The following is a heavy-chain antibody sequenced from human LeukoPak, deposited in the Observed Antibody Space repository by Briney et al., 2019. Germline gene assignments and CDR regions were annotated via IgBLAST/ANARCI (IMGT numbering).Heavy chain of an antibody. CDR3: ARLNYYDISGLPGDY. J-gene: IGHJ4*02. D-gene: IGHD3-22*01. V-gene: IGHV4-39*01. CDR1: GGSTSSSSYY. CDR2: IYYSGST. Sequence: PSETLSLTCTVSGGSTSSSSYYWGWIRQPPGKGLEWIGSIYYSGSTYYNPSLKSRVTISVDTSKNQFSLKLSSVTAADTAVYYCARLNYYDISGLPGDYWGQGTLVTVSS.